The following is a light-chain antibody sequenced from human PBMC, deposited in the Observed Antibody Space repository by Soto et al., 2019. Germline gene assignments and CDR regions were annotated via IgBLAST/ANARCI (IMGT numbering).Light chain of an antibody. CDR1: QSVSSN. CDR3: QQYDNWPKT. Sequence: EIVMTQSPATLSVSPGERATLSCRASQSVSSNLAWYQQKPGQAPRLLISGASTRANGIPARFSGSGSGKESTLTISSLQTEDFAVYYCQQYDNWPKTFGQGTKVEIK. J-gene: IGKJ1*01. CDR2: GAS. V-gene: IGKV3-15*01.